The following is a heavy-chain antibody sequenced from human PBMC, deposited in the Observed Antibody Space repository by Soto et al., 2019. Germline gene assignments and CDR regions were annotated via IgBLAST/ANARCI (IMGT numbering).Heavy chain of an antibody. CDR3: AKDVSVIVPIEKLNLFYYYGMDV. CDR1: GFTFSNYG. V-gene: IGHV3-33*06. D-gene: IGHD2-2*01. CDR2: IWHDGNNK. Sequence: SGFTFSNYGMHWVRQAPGKGLEWVAIIWHDGNNKYYADSVRGRFIISRDNSKNRLYLQMNSLRAEDTAVYYCAKDVSVIVPIEKLNLFYYYGMDVWGQGTTVTVSS. J-gene: IGHJ6*02.